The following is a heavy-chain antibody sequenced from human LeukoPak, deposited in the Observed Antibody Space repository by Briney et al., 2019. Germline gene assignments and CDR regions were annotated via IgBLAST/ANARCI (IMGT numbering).Heavy chain of an antibody. CDR1: GYTFTSYG. J-gene: IGHJ3*02. Sequence: GASVKVSCKASGYTFTSYGISWVRQAPGQGLEWMGWISAYNGNTNCAQKLQGRVTMTTDTSTSTAYMELRSLRSDDTAVYYCASYVWGSYFYAFDIWGQGTMVTVSS. V-gene: IGHV1-18*01. D-gene: IGHD3-16*01. CDR3: ASYVWGSYFYAFDI. CDR2: ISAYNGNT.